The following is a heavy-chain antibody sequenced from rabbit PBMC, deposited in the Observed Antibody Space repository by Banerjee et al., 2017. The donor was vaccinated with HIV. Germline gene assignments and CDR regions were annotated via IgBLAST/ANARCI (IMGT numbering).Heavy chain of an antibody. CDR2: INTITGDT. Sequence: QEQLEESGGDLVKPEGSLTLTCTASGFSFSNGYVMCWVRQAPGKGLEWIACINTITGDTVYATWAKGRFTISKTSSTTVTLQMTSLTAADTATYFCARASSVTGWNFGLWGPGTLVTVS. D-gene: IGHD1-1*01. J-gene: IGHJ4*01. V-gene: IGHV1S45*01. CDR3: ARASSVTGWNFGL. CDR1: GFSFSNGYV.